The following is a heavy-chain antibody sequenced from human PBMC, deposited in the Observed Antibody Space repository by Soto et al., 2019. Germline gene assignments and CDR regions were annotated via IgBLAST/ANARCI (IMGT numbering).Heavy chain of an antibody. CDR1: GFTFSSYW. D-gene: IGHD7-27*01. CDR2: IKQDGSEK. V-gene: IGHV3-7*05. CDR3: ARPKLGN. Sequence: EVQLVESGGGLVQPGGSLRLSCAASGFTFSSYWMSWVRQGTGKGLEWVANIKQDGSEKYYVDSVKGRFNISRDNARNSLYLQMNSLSAGDTAVYYCARPKLGNWGQGTLVTVSS. J-gene: IGHJ4*02.